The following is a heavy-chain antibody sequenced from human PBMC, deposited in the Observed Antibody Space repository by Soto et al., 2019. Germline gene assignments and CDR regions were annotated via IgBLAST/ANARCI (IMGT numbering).Heavy chain of an antibody. CDR1: GYTFTGYY. Sequence: ASVKVSCKASGYTFTGYYMHWVRQAPGQGLEWMGWINPNSGGTNYAQKFQGWVTMTRDTSISTAYMELSRLRSDDTAVYYCARVYSGSYHGDNWFDPWGQGTLVTVSS. J-gene: IGHJ5*02. CDR3: ARVYSGSYHGDNWFDP. D-gene: IGHD1-26*01. CDR2: INPNSGGT. V-gene: IGHV1-2*04.